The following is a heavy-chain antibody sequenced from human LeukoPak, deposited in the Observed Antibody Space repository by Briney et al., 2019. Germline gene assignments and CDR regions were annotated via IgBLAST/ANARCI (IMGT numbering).Heavy chain of an antibody. D-gene: IGHD1-26*01. Sequence: GGSLGLSCAASGFTFSNYWMSWVRQAPGKGLEWVANIRPDGGERNYVDSVKGRFTISRDNGKNSLYLQMHSLRAEDTAVYYCARDVVGALDYWGQGTLVTVSS. CDR3: ARDVVGALDY. V-gene: IGHV3-7*01. CDR1: GFTFSNYW. J-gene: IGHJ4*02. CDR2: IRPDGGER.